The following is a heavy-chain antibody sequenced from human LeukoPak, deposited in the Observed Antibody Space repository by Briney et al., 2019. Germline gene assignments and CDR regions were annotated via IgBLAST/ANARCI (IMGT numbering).Heavy chain of an antibody. CDR2: IYSNGIT. CDR3: ARRAYFDSSGYSPTSGYFDL. Sequence: PSETLSLTCTVSGGSIFSYYWNWIRQSPGKGLEWLGYIYSNGITNYSPSLGSRGTISIATSKNQFSLRLASVTAADTAIYYCARRAYFDSSGYSPTSGYFDLWGRGTLVTVSS. D-gene: IGHD3-22*01. CDR1: GGSIFSYY. V-gene: IGHV4-4*08. J-gene: IGHJ2*01.